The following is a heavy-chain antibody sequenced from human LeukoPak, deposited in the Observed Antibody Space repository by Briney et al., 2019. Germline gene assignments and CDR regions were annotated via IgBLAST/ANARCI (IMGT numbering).Heavy chain of an antibody. CDR1: GFNFRKYA. CDR2: ILYDGSNK. D-gene: IGHD3-10*01. CDR3: ARDNYGFDY. V-gene: IGHV3-30*04. Sequence: GGSLRLSCAASGFNFRKYAMHWVRQAPGKGLEWVAFILYDGSNKYYADSVKGRFTISRDNSKNTLYLQMNSLRAEDTAVYYCARDNYGFDYWGQGTLVTVSS. J-gene: IGHJ4*02.